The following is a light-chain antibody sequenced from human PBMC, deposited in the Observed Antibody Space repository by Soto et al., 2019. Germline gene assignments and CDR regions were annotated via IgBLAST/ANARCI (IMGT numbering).Light chain of an antibody. CDR2: DIF. V-gene: IGKV3D-15*01. J-gene: IGKJ1*01. CDR1: PSVGSD. CDR3: QQYSTYTPRT. Sequence: EIVMTQSPATLSVSPGERGTLSCRASPSVGSDLAWYQQKPGQAPRLVIYDIFTRATGVPTRISGSGSGTEFTLTISSLQPDDFATYYCQQYSTYTPRTFGQGTKVDIK.